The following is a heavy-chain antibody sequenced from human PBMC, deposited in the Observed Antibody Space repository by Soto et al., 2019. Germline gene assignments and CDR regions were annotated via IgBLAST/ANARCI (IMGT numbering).Heavy chain of an antibody. V-gene: IGHV1-69*02. D-gene: IGHD6-13*01. CDR1: GGTYSSYT. CDR2: IIPFLGIT. J-gene: IGHJ4*02. CDR3: ARAAYSSTWYPFDY. Sequence: SVTVSCKASGGTYSSYTISWVRQATGQGLEWMGRIIPFLGITNYAQKFQGRVTITADKSTNTAYMELSSLRSEDTAVYYCARAAYSSTWYPFDYWSQGTLVTVSS.